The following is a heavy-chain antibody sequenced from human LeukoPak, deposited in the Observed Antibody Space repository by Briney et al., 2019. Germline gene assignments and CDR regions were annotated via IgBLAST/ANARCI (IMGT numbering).Heavy chain of an antibody. J-gene: IGHJ4*02. CDR1: GSTFSSYA. CDR3: AKVGITMVRGVRPYYLDY. Sequence: GGSLRLSCAASGSTFSSYAMSWVRQAPGKGLEWVSGISGSGGSTYYADSVKGRFTISRDNSKNTLYLEMNSLRAEDTAVYYCAKVGITMVRGVRPYYLDYWGQGTLVTVSS. D-gene: IGHD3-10*01. V-gene: IGHV3-23*01. CDR2: ISGSGGST.